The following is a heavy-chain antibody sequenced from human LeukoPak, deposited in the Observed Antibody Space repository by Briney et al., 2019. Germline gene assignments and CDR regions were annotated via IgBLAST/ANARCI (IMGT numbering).Heavy chain of an antibody. J-gene: IGHJ4*02. D-gene: IGHD1-1*01. CDR3: ARLDSNSLDY. V-gene: IGHV5-51*01. CDR1: GYSFTTYW. Sequence: GESLKISCKGSGYSFTTYWIGWVRQMPGKGLEWMGIISPDDSRTRYSPSFQGHVTISADKSISTALLQWSSLKASDTAMYYCARLDSNSLDYWGQGTLVTVSS. CDR2: ISPDDSRT.